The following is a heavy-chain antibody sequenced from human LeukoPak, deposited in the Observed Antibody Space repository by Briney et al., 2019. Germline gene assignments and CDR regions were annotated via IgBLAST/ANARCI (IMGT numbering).Heavy chain of an antibody. CDR2: IIPIFGTA. D-gene: IGHD4-17*01. J-gene: IGHJ4*02. CDR1: GGTFSSYA. Sequence: SVKVSCKASGGTFSSYAISWVRQAPGQGLEWMGGIIPIFGTANFAQKFQGRVTITRDTSASTAYMELSSLRSEDTAVYYCARSYGDSVDYWGQGTLVTVSS. V-gene: IGHV1-69*05. CDR3: ARSYGDSVDY.